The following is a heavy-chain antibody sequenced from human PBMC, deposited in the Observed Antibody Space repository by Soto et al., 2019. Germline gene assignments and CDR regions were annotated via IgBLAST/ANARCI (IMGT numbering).Heavy chain of an antibody. CDR1: GFTFSSYW. Sequence: GGSLRLSCAASGFTFSSYWMHWVRQAPGKGLVWVTCINSDGSSTSYADSVKGRFTISRDNAKNTLYLQMNSLRAEDTAVYYCAVRYCSGGSCYPGDYYYYYMDVWGKGTTVTVSS. V-gene: IGHV3-74*01. J-gene: IGHJ6*03. D-gene: IGHD2-15*01. CDR2: INSDGSST. CDR3: AVRYCSGGSCYPGDYYYYYMDV.